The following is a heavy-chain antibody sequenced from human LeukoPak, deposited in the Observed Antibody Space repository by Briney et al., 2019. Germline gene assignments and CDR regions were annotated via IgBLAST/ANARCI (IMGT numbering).Heavy chain of an antibody. J-gene: IGHJ5*02. CDR2: IYYSGST. CDR1: GDSISSYY. V-gene: IGHV4-39*01. D-gene: IGHD3-3*01. CDR3: ARQVLRFLENWFDP. Sequence: SETLSLTCTVSGDSISSYYWNWIRQPPGKGLEWIGSIYYSGSTYYNPSLKSRVTISVDTSKNQFSLKLSSVTAADTAVYYCARQVLRFLENWFDPWGQGTLVTVSS.